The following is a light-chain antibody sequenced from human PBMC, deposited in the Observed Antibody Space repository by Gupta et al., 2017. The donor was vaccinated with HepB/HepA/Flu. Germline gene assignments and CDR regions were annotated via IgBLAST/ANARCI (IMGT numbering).Light chain of an antibody. CDR1: QSVSSSY. V-gene: IGKV3-20*01. J-gene: IGKJ1*01. CDR3: QQSGSSPWT. Sequence: DIVLTQSPGTLSLSPGERATLSCRASQSVSSSYLAWYQQKPGQAPRLLIYGASSRATGIPDRFSGSGSGTDFTLTISRLEPEDVAVYYCQQSGSSPWTFGQGTKVEIK. CDR2: GAS.